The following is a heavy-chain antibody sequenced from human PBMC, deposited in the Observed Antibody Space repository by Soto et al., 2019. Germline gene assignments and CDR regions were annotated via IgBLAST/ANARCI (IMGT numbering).Heavy chain of an antibody. CDR1: GFDFTNDG. CDR3: AKGQGGSPPGGIDV. CDR2: ISFDGTTI. Sequence: QVVLVESGGGVVQPGRALRLSCAASGFDFTNDGMLWVRQAPGKGLEWVALISFDGTTIHYGDSVKGRFTISRDNSKNTLFLQMNSLRPEDRGVYYCAKGQGGSPPGGIDVWGQGTTVTVSS. V-gene: IGHV3-30*18. D-gene: IGHD3-10*01. J-gene: IGHJ6*02.